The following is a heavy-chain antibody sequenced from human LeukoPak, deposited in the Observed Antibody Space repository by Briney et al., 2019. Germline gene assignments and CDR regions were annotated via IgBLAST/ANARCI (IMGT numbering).Heavy chain of an antibody. Sequence: ASVKVSCKAAGHTFTSYDINWVRQATGQGLEWMGWMNPNSGNTGYAQKFQGRVTMTRNTSISTAYMELSSLRSADTAVYYCARVYCTNGVCYDGAGDYWGQGTLVTVSS. CDR2: MNPNSGNT. D-gene: IGHD2-8*01. CDR1: GHTFTSYD. V-gene: IGHV1-8*01. CDR3: ARVYCTNGVCYDGAGDY. J-gene: IGHJ4*02.